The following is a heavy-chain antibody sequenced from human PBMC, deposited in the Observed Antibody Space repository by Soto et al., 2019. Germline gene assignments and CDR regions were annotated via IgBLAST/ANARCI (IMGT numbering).Heavy chain of an antibody. CDR2: IKQDGSQK. CDR1: GFTFSSHW. J-gene: IGHJ4*02. V-gene: IGHV3-7*03. Sequence: GGSLRLSCAASGFTFSSHWMSWVRQAPGKGLEWVANIKQDGSQKYYVDSVKGRFTISRNNGENSLYLQMNSLRADDTAVYHCVRRNEYSSSWSAFDFWGQGTLVTVSS. CDR3: VRRNEYSSSWSAFDF. D-gene: IGHD6-13*01.